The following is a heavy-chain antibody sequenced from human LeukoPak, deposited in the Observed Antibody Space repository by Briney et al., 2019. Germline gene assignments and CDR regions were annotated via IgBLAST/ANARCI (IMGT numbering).Heavy chain of an antibody. CDR1: GGSISSGSYY. D-gene: IGHD3-9*01. Sequence: PSQTLSLTCTVSGGSISSGSYYWSWIRQPPGKGLEWIGYIYYSGSTNYNPSLKSRVTISVDTSKNQFSLKLSSVTAADTAVYYCAGLRYFDWLRLNWFDPWGQGTLVTVSS. CDR2: IYYSGST. V-gene: IGHV4-61*01. J-gene: IGHJ5*02. CDR3: AGLRYFDWLRLNWFDP.